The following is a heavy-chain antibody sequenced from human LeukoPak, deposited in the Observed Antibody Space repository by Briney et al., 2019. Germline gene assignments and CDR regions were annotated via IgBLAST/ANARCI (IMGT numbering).Heavy chain of an antibody. D-gene: IGHD3-16*02. J-gene: IGHJ4*02. V-gene: IGHV1-18*01. Sequence: ASVKVSCKASGYTFTSYGISWVRQAPGQGLEWMGWISAYNGNTNYAQKLQGRVTMTTDTSTSTAYMELSSLRSEDTAVYYCARDGVMITFGGVIVSLDYWGQGTLVTVSS. CDR2: ISAYNGNT. CDR1: GYTFTSYG. CDR3: ARDGVMITFGGVIVSLDY.